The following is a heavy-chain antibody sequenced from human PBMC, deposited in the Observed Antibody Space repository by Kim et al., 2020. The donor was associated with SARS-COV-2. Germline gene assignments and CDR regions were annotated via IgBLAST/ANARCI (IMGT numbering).Heavy chain of an antibody. Sequence: SETLSLTCAVYGGSFSGYYWSWIRQPPGKGLEWIGEINHSGSTNYNPSLKSRVTISVDTSKNQFSLKLSSVTAADTAVYYCARGLRVTIFGVVTPDRLYGMDVWGQGTTVTVSS. CDR3: ARGLRVTIFGVVTPDRLYGMDV. J-gene: IGHJ6*02. CDR1: GGSFSGYY. CDR2: INHSGST. V-gene: IGHV4-34*01. D-gene: IGHD3-3*01.